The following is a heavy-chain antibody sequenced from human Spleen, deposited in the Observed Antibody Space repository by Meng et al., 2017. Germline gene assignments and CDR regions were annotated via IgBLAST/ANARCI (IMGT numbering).Heavy chain of an antibody. CDR1: GGSISSGGFS. Sequence: QLQLQESGSGLVKPSQTLSLTCAVSGGSISSGGFSWRWVRQPPGKGLEWIGEIPHRGSRAYNPSLKSRVSMSIDKSKNQFSLKLTSVTAADTAVYHCLRGSGGSVWGQGTLVTVSS. CDR2: IPHRGSR. D-gene: IGHD3-10*01. V-gene: IGHV4-30-2*01. J-gene: IGHJ1*01. CDR3: LRGSGGSV.